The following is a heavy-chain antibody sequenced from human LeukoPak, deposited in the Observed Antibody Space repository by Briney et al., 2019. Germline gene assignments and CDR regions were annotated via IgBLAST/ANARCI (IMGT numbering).Heavy chain of an antibody. CDR3: ARVYSSSWYTAFDI. J-gene: IGHJ3*02. Sequence: GGSLRLSCAASGFTFSSCSMNWVRQAPGKGLEWVSSISSSSSYIYYADSLKGRFTISRDNAKNSLYLQMNSLRAEDTAVYYCARVYSSSWYTAFDIWGQGTMVTVSS. V-gene: IGHV3-21*01. CDR1: GFTFSSCS. D-gene: IGHD6-13*01. CDR2: ISSSSSYI.